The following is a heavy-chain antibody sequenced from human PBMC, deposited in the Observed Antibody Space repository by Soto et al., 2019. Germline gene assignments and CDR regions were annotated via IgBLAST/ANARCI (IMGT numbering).Heavy chain of an antibody. CDR3: ARGAWLLSYGTNWFDP. J-gene: IGHJ5*02. Sequence: SETLSLTCTVSGGSISSGDYYWSWIRQPPGKGLEWIGYIYYSGSTYYNPSLKSRVTISVDTSKNQFSLKLSSVTAADTAVYYCARGAWLLSYGTNWFDPWGQGTLVTVS. V-gene: IGHV4-30-4*01. CDR1: GGSISSGDYY. D-gene: IGHD3-10*01. CDR2: IYYSGST.